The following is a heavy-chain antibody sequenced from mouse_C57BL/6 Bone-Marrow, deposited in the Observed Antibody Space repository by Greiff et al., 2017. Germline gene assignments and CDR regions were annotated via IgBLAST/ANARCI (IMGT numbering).Heavy chain of an antibody. D-gene: IGHD2-2*01. J-gene: IGHJ3*01. CDR2: IDPSDSYT. CDR3: ASGGYPYGFAY. Sequence: QVQLQQPGAELVKPGASVKLSCKASGYTFTSYWMQWVKQRPGQGLEWIGEIDPSDSYTNYNQKFKGKATLTVDTSSSTAYMQLSSLTSEDSAVYYCASGGYPYGFAYWGQGTLVTVSA. V-gene: IGHV1-50*01. CDR1: GYTFTSYW.